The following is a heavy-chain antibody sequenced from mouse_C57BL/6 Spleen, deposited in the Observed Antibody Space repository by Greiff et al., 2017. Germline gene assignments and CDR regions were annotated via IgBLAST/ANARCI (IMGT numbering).Heavy chain of an antibody. V-gene: IGHV1-69*01. D-gene: IGHD1-1*01. CDR3: ARSGYYGSSSVFDY. Sequence: VQLQQSGAELVMPGASVKLSCKASGYTFTSYWMHWVKQRPGQGLEWIGEIDPSDSYTNYNQKFKGKSTLTVDKSSSTAYMQLSSLTSEDSAVYYCARSGYYGSSSVFDYWGQGTTLTVSS. J-gene: IGHJ2*01. CDR1: GYTFTSYW. CDR2: IDPSDSYT.